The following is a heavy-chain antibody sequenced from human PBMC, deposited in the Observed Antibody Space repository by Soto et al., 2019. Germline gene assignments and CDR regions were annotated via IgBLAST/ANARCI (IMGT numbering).Heavy chain of an antibody. Sequence: QVQLVESGGGVVQPGRSLRLSCAASGFTFSSYAMHWVRQAPGKGLEWVAVISYDGSNKYYADSVKGRFTISRDNSKNTLDLQMNSLRAEDTAVYYCARDRDVLRFLEWLPDYWGQGTLVTVSS. CDR1: GFTFSSYA. CDR3: ARDRDVLRFLEWLPDY. D-gene: IGHD3-3*01. V-gene: IGHV3-30-3*01. J-gene: IGHJ4*02. CDR2: ISYDGSNK.